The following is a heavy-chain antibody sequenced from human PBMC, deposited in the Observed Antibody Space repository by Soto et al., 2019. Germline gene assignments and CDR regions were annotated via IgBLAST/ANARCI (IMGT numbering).Heavy chain of an antibody. CDR1: GYTLTELS. D-gene: IGHD2-2*01. V-gene: IGHV1-24*01. J-gene: IGHJ4*02. Sequence: ASVKVSCKVSGYTLTELSMHWVRQAPGIGLEWMGGFDPDDGEAIYAQKFQGRVTMTKDTSTSTAYMELSSLRSEDTAVYYCARHGRSYQTLDYWGQGTLVTVSS. CDR3: ARHGRSYQTLDY. CDR2: FDPDDGEA.